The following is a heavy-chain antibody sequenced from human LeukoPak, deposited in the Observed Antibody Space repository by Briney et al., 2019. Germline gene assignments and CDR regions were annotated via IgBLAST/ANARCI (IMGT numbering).Heavy chain of an antibody. J-gene: IGHJ3*01. D-gene: IGHD1-26*01. CDR3: ARAREGATPLRAFDF. V-gene: IGHV4-39*07. Sequence: PSETLSLTCTVSGGSITSNNYYWGWIRQPPGKGLEWIGNIYYTGNTYYNPSLKSRVTISVDTSKNQFSLKLTSVTAADTAGYYCARAREGATPLRAFDFWGQGTMVTVSS. CDR1: GGSITSNNYY. CDR2: IYYTGNT.